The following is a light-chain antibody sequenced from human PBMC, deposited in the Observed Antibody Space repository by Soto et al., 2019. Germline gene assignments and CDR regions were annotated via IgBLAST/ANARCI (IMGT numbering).Light chain of an antibody. Sequence: EIVLTQSPATLSLSPWERATLSCMASPSVTNYLAWYQQKPGQAPRLLIYDIFTRATGVPTRISGSGSGTEFTLTISSLEPEDFAVYYCQQRSNWPITFGQGTRLEIK. CDR1: PSVTNY. CDR2: DIF. J-gene: IGKJ5*01. CDR3: QQRSNWPIT. V-gene: IGKV3-11*01.